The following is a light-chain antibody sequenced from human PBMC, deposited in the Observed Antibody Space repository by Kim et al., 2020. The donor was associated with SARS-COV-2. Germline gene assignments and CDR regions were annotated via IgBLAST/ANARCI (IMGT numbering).Light chain of an antibody. V-gene: IGKV4-1*01. CDR1: QSVLYSSNNKNY. CDR2: WAS. Sequence: DIVMTQSPDSLAVSLGERATINCKSSQSVLYSSNNKNYLAWYQQKPGQPPKLLIYWASTRESGVPDRFSGSGSGTDFTLTISSLQAEDVTVYYCQKYCCTPYTFGQETDLEI. J-gene: IGKJ2*01. CDR3: QKYCCTPYT.